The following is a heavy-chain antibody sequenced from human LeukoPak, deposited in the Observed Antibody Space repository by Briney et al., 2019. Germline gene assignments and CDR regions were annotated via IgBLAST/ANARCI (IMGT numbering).Heavy chain of an antibody. V-gene: IGHV1-8*03. CDR1: GYTFTSYD. CDR3: ARNRPSDGFPHAFDI. Sequence: ASVKVSCKASGYTFTSYDINWVRQATGQGLEWMGWMNPNSGNTGYAQKFQGRVTITRNTSISTAYMELSSLRSEDTAVYYCARNRPSDGFPHAFDIWGQGTMVTVSS. CDR2: MNPNSGNT. J-gene: IGHJ3*02. D-gene: IGHD5-24*01.